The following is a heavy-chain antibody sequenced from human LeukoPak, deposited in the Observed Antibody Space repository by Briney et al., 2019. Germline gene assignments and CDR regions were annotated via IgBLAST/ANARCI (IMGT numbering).Heavy chain of an antibody. V-gene: IGHV3-11*01. CDR1: GFTFSDYD. CDR3: AKGHTYGMI. CDR2: ISGSGTAM. Sequence: AGGSLTLSCAAPGFTFSDYDMSWIRETPGKGLEWVSYISGSGTAMEYAKSVKGRFTISRDNAKSSLYLQMNSLEAEDTAVYYCAKGHTYGMIWGQGTLVSVSS. D-gene: IGHD2-8*01. J-gene: IGHJ4*02.